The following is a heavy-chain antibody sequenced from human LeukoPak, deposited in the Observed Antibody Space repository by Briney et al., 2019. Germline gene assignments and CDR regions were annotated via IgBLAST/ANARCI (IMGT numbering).Heavy chain of an antibody. J-gene: IGHJ6*02. V-gene: IGHV4-59*08. D-gene: IGHD4-17*01. CDR1: GGSISSYY. Sequence: SETLSLTCTVSGGSISSYYWSWIRQPPGKGLEWIGYIYYSGSTNYNPSLKSRVTISVDTSKNQFSLKLSSVTAADTAVYYCARGAYGDYVPYYYYGMDVWGQGTTVTVSS. CDR3: ARGAYGDYVPYYYYGMDV. CDR2: IYYSGST.